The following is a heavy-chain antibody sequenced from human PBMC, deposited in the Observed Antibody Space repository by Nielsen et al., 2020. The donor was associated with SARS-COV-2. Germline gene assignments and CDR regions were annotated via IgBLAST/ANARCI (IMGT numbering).Heavy chain of an antibody. Sequence: SLKISCAASGFTFDDYAMHWVRQAPGKGLEWVSGISWNSGSIAYADSVKGRFTISRDNAKNSLYLQMNSLRAEDTALYYCAKMTSSWDDAFDIWGQGTMVTVSS. CDR3: AKMTSSWDDAFDI. D-gene: IGHD6-13*01. J-gene: IGHJ3*02. CDR1: GFTFDDYA. V-gene: IGHV3-9*01. CDR2: ISWNSGSI.